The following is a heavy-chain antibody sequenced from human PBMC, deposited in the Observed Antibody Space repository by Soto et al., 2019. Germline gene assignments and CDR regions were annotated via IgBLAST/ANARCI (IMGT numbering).Heavy chain of an antibody. CDR1: GFTFSNYE. Sequence: EVQLVESGGGVAQPGGSLRLSCAASGFTFSNYEMNWVRQAPGKGLEWVSSITGTGDSISYADSVKGRFTISRDNAKNSLSLQMNSLRVEDTAVYFCARDASGRFSYNDYWGQGTLVTVSS. CDR2: ITGTGDSI. CDR3: ARDASGRFSYNDY. D-gene: IGHD5-18*01. V-gene: IGHV3-48*03. J-gene: IGHJ4*02.